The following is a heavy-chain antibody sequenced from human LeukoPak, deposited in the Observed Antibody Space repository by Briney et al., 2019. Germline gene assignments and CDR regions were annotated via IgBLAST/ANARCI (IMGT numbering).Heavy chain of an antibody. CDR1: GFTFNNNA. CDR3: AKTSGSYSNFDC. Sequence: GGSLRLSCAASGFTFNNNAMTWVRQAPGKGLEWVSTIGGVASNTYYANSVKGRFTISRDNSKNMLDLQMNGLRAEDTAMYYCAKTSGSYSNFDCWGQGILVTVSS. CDR2: IGGVASNT. J-gene: IGHJ4*02. V-gene: IGHV3-23*01. D-gene: IGHD3-22*01.